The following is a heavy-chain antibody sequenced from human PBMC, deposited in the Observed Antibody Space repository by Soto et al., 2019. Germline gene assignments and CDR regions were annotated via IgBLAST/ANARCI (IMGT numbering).Heavy chain of an antibody. Sequence: SETLSLTCAVFGGSFSGYYWRWIRQPPGKGLEWIGEINHSGSTNYNPSLKSRVTISVDTSKNQFSLKLSSVTAADTAVYYCARSQTTVTSYEYWGQGTLVTVS. J-gene: IGHJ4*02. D-gene: IGHD4-17*01. CDR3: ARSQTTVTSYEY. CDR2: INHSGST. CDR1: GGSFSGYY. V-gene: IGHV4-34*01.